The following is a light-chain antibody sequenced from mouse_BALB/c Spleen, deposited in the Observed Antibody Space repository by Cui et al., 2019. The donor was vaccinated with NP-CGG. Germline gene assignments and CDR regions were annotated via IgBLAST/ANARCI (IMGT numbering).Light chain of an antibody. CDR3: QQWSGYPCT. Sequence: ENVLTQSPAIMAAYLGQKLNMTCSSSSSVSSSYLHWYQQKSGASPKPLIHRTSNLASGVPARFSGSGSGTYYSLTIGSVEAEDDATYYCQQWSGYPCTFGGGTKLEIK. J-gene: IGKJ1*01. CDR1: SSVSSSY. CDR2: RTS. V-gene: IGKV4-58*01.